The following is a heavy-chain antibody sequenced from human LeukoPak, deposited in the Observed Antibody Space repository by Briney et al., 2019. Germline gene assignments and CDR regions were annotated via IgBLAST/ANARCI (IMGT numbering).Heavy chain of an antibody. J-gene: IGHJ4*02. Sequence: GGSLRLSCAASEFDLSSHAMTWVRQAPGKGLEWVSAISISGSKTYYADSVKGRFTISRDNSKNTLYLQMNSLRAEDTAVYYCANEIRPNDYWGQGTQVTVSS. CDR3: ANEIRPNDY. CDR2: ISISGSKT. V-gene: IGHV3-23*01. D-gene: IGHD4-17*01. CDR1: EFDLSSHA.